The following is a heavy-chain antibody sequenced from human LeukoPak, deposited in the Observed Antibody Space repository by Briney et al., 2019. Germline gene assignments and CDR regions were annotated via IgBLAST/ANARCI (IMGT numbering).Heavy chain of an antibody. V-gene: IGHV1-46*01. J-gene: IGHJ6*02. CDR3: ASPVVGGLDV. D-gene: IGHD2-2*01. CDR1: GYTVTTHY. CDR2: MNPSGDST. Sequence: ASVKVSCKASGYTVTTHYIHWVRQAPGEGLEWMGIMNPSGDSTIYAQKSQGRVTVTRDTSTSTVYMELSSLRSEDTAVYYCASPVVGGLDVWGQGTTITVSS.